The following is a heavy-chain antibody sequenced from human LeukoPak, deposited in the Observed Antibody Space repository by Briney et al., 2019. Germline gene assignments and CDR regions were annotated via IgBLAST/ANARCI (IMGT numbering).Heavy chain of an antibody. J-gene: IGHJ4*02. CDR2: INHSENT. Sequence: SETLSLTCAVYGGSFSGYYWSWIRQPLGKGREWIGEINHSENTDYNPSLKSRVTISVDTSKNQLSLKLSSVTAADTAVYYCARHLRWRTSFSPFDYWGQGTLVTVSS. CDR3: ARHLRWRTSFSPFDY. D-gene: IGHD3/OR15-3a*01. V-gene: IGHV4-34*01. CDR1: GGSFSGYY.